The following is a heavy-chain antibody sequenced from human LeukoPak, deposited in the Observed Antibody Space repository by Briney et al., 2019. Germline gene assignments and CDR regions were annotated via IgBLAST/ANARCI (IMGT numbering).Heavy chain of an antibody. CDR1: GGSFSGYY. CDR3: ARMDDYGDLGFDY. V-gene: IGHV4-34*01. Sequence: SETLSLTCAVYGGSFSGYYWSWIRQPPGKGLEWIGEINHSGSTNYNPSLKSRVTISVDTSKNQFSLKLSSVTAADTAVYYCARMDDYGDLGFDYWGQGTLVTVFS. J-gene: IGHJ4*02. D-gene: IGHD4-17*01. CDR2: INHSGST.